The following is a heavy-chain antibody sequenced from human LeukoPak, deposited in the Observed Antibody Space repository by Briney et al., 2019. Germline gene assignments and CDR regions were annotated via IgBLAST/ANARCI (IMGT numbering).Heavy chain of an antibody. CDR3: ARGEGDYDYYYGMDV. J-gene: IGHJ6*02. Sequence: SETLSLTCAVSGGSTSSGGYSWSWIRQPPGKGLEWIGYIYHSGSTYYNPSLKSRVTISVDRSKNQFSLKLSSVTAADTAVYYCARGEGDYDYYYGMDVWGQGTTVTVSS. CDR2: IYHSGST. CDR1: GGSTSSGGYS. D-gene: IGHD2-21*02. V-gene: IGHV4-30-2*01.